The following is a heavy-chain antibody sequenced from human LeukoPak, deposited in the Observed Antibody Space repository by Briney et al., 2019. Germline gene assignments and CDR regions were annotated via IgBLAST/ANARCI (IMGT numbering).Heavy chain of an antibody. Sequence: SETLSLTCLVSGGSISSGDYYWSWIRQPPGKGLEWIGYIYYSGNTYYNPSLKSRVTISVDTSKNQFSLKLSSVTAADTAVYYCARGRRELKYAPDYWGQGTLVTVSS. D-gene: IGHD2-2*01. J-gene: IGHJ4*02. CDR1: GGSISSGDYY. CDR2: IYYSGNT. V-gene: IGHV4-30-4*01. CDR3: ARGRRELKYAPDY.